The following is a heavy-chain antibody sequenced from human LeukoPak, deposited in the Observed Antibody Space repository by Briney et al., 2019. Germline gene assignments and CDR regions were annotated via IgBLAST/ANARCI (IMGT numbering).Heavy chain of an antibody. Sequence: GGSLRLSCAASGFTFSSYWMSWVRQAPGKGLEWVANIKKDGSEKYYVDSVKGRFTISRDNSKNTLYLQMNSLRAEDTAVYYCAKDSYVWGSYRPVPIDYWGQGTLVTVSS. V-gene: IGHV3-7*01. CDR1: GFTFSSYW. CDR3: AKDSYVWGSYRPVPIDY. J-gene: IGHJ4*02. CDR2: IKKDGSEK. D-gene: IGHD3-16*02.